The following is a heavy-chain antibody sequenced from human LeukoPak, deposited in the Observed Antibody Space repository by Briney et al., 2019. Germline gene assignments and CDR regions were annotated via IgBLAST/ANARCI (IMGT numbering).Heavy chain of an antibody. CDR2: IYSGGST. D-gene: IGHD6-19*01. CDR3: ARVSSGWISHFDY. CDR1: GFTVSSNY. J-gene: IGHJ4*02. V-gene: IGHV3-66*01. Sequence: GGSLRLSCAASGFTVSSNYMSWVRQAPGKGLEWVSVIYSGGSTYYADSVKGRFTISRDNSKNMLYLQMNSLRAEDTAVYYCARVSSGWISHFDYWGQGTLVTVSS.